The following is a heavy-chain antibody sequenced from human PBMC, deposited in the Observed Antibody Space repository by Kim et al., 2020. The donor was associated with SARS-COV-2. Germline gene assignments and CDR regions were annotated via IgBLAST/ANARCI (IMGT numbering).Heavy chain of an antibody. D-gene: IGHD6-19*01. CDR2: IRSKAYGGTT. V-gene: IGHV3-49*04. CDR1: GFTFGDYA. CDR3: TRSGRQWLVQGFDY. Sequence: GGSLRLSCTASGFTFGDYAMSWVRQAPGKGLEWVGFIRSKAYGGTTEYAASVKGRFTISRDDSKSIAYLQMNSLKTEDTAVYYCTRSGRQWLVQGFDYWGQGTLVTVSS. J-gene: IGHJ4*02.